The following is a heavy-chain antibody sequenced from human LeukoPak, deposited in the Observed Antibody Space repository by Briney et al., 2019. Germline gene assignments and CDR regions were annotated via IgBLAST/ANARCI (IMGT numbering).Heavy chain of an antibody. J-gene: IGHJ5*02. V-gene: IGHV3-74*01. Sequence: GSLRLSCGASGFTLSSYWMHWARQTPGKGLVWVSRMSSDESTTNYADSVRGRFTISRDNAKNALYLQMNNLRAEDTAIYFCARGRGPYGWFDPWGQGTLVTVSS. CDR3: ARGRGPYGWFDP. CDR1: GFTLSSYW. CDR2: MSSDESTT. D-gene: IGHD3-10*01.